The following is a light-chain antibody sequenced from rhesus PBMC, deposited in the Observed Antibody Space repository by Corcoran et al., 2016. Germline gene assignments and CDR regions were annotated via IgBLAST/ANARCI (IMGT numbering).Light chain of an antibody. CDR2: DAS. V-gene: IGKV3-17*02. J-gene: IGKJ4*01. Sequence: EIVMTQSPATLSLSPGERATLSCRASQSVSSRLAWYQQKPGQAPRLPIYDASSRVTGIPDRFSGSGSGTDFTLTISSLEPEDVAVYFCQQESNWSLTFGGGTKVELK. CDR1: QSVSSR. CDR3: QQESNWSLT.